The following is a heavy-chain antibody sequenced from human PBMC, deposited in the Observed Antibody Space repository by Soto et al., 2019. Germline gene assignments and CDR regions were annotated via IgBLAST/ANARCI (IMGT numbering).Heavy chain of an antibody. CDR3: AEAVGDCSSSSWRDYYYYYGMDV. D-gene: IGHD2-2*01. J-gene: IGHJ6*02. Sequence: QVQLVESGGGVVQPGRSLRLSCAASGFTFSSYGMHWVRQAPGKGLERVAVISYDGSNKYYADSVKGRLTISRDNSKNTLYLPMNSLRAEDTAVYYCAEAVGDCSSSSWRDYYYYYGMDVWGQEATVTVSS. CDR2: ISYDGSNK. CDR1: GFTFSSYG. V-gene: IGHV3-30*18.